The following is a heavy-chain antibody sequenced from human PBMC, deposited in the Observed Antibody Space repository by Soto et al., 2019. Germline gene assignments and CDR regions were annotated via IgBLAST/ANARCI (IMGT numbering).Heavy chain of an antibody. J-gene: IGHJ5*02. CDR1: GGSISSYY. Sequence: QVQLQESGPGLVKPSETLSLTCTVSGGSISSYYWSWIRQPAGKGLEWIGRIYTSGSTNYNPSLKSRVAVSVDTSKNQFSLKLSSVTAADPAVYYCAGAVGSHLYNWFDPWGQGTLVTVSS. CDR3: AGAVGSHLYNWFDP. V-gene: IGHV4-4*07. D-gene: IGHD3-10*01. CDR2: IYTSGST.